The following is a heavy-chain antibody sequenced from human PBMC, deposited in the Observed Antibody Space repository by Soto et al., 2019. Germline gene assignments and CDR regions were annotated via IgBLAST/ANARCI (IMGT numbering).Heavy chain of an antibody. D-gene: IGHD6-19*01. V-gene: IGHV3-23*01. CDR2: INHTGDRP. J-gene: IGHJ4*02. CDR3: ERKSSGWPDPLDY. Sequence: GGALRLSCAGSRFTFGDYAMRWVRHRPGKGLEWASAINHTGDRPYYADSVQGRFNFSRDNSKNTLYLKMPRLTVADTAIYYCERKSSGWPDPLDYWGQGNQVRVS. CDR1: RFTFGDYA.